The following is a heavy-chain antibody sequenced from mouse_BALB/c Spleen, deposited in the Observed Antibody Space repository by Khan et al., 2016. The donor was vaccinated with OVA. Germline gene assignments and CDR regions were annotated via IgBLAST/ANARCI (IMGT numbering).Heavy chain of an antibody. CDR2: ISYSGNT. Sequence: EVQLQESGPGLVKPSQSLSFTCTVTGYSITSDYAWNWIRQFPGNKLEWMGFISYSGNTNHNPSLKSRISITRDTSKNQFFLQLNSVTTEDTATYYCARVYGGDFDYWGQGTTLTVSS. V-gene: IGHV3-2*02. CDR3: ARVYGGDFDY. J-gene: IGHJ2*01. D-gene: IGHD1-1*01. CDR1: GYSITSDYA.